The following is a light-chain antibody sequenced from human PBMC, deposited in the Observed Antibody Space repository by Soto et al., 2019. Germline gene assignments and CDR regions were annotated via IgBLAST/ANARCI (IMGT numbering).Light chain of an antibody. CDR1: QGISNY. CDR3: QQYNNWPPIT. V-gene: IGKV1-27*01. J-gene: IGKJ1*01. Sequence: IQMTQFPSSLSASVGDRVTITCRVSQGISNYLAWYQQKPGKVPKLLIYAASTLQSGIPSRFSGSGSGTEFTLTISSLQSEDFAVYYCQQYNNWPPITFGQGTKVDI. CDR2: AAS.